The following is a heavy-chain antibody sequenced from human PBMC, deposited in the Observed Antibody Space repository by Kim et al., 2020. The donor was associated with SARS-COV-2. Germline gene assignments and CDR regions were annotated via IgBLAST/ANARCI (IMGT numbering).Heavy chain of an antibody. CDR1: GGSISSYY. Sequence: SETLSLTCTVSGGSISSYYWSWIRQPPGKGLEWIGYIYYSGSTNYNPSLKSRVTISVDTSKNQFSLKLSSVTAADTAVYYCARASYCSSTSCPYYYYYG. CDR2: IYYSGST. D-gene: IGHD2-2*01. V-gene: IGHV4-59*01. J-gene: IGHJ6*01. CDR3: ARASYCSSTSCPYYYYYG.